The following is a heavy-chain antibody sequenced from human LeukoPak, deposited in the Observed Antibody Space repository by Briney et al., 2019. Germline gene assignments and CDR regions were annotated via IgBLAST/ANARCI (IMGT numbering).Heavy chain of an antibody. CDR3: AKGYSYGTGYNWFDP. CDR2: IYYSGST. CDR1: GGSISSGGYY. Sequence: PSQTLSLTCTVSGGSISSGGYYWSWIRQHPGKGLEWIAYIYYSGSTYYNPSPKSRFTISVDTSKNQFSLKLSSVTAADTAVYYCAKGYSYGTGYNWFDPWGQGTLVTVSS. J-gene: IGHJ5*02. D-gene: IGHD5-18*01. V-gene: IGHV4-31*03.